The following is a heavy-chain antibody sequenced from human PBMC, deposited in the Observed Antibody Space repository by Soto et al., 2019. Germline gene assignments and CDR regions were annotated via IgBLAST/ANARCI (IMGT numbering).Heavy chain of an antibody. D-gene: IGHD6-19*01. J-gene: IGHJ4*02. CDR2: IYYSGNT. Sequence: QLQLQESGPGLVKPSETLSLTCTVSGGSISSSSYYWGWIRQPPGKGLEWIGSIYYSGNTYYNPSLKSRVTISVDTSKNQFSLKLSSVTAADTAVYYCARHMYSSSPFDYWGQGTLVTVSS. V-gene: IGHV4-39*01. CDR1: GGSISSSSYY. CDR3: ARHMYSSSPFDY.